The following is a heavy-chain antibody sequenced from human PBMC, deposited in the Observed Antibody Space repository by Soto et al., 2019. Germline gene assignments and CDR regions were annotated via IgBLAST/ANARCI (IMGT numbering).Heavy chain of an antibody. CDR2: ISSSSSYI. Sequence: GGSLRLSCAASGFTFSSYSMNWVRQAPGKGLEWVSSISSSSSYIYYADSVKGRFTISRDNAKNSLYLQMNSLRAEDTAVYYCARGYYDSSGYYSFDYWGQGTLVTVSS. CDR3: ARGYYDSSGYYSFDY. CDR1: GFTFSSYS. V-gene: IGHV3-21*01. D-gene: IGHD3-22*01. J-gene: IGHJ4*02.